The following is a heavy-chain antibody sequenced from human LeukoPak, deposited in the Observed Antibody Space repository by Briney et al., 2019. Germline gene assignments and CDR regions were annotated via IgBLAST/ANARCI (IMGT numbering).Heavy chain of an antibody. D-gene: IGHD6-19*01. CDR3: ARVPGTHSSGWYEDY. CDR1: GGSISSSSYY. CDR2: IYHSGST. V-gene: IGHV4-30-2*01. J-gene: IGHJ4*02. Sequence: PSETLSLTCTVSGGSISSSSYYWNWIRQPPGKGLEWIGYIYHSGSTYYNPSLKSRVTISVDRSKNQFSLKLSSVTAADTAVYYCARVPGTHSSGWYEDYWGQGTLVTVSS.